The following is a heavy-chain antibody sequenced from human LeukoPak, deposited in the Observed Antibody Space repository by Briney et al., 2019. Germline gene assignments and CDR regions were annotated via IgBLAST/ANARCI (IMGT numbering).Heavy chain of an antibody. D-gene: IGHD3-22*01. J-gene: IGHJ4*02. Sequence: SVKVSCKASGGTFSSYAISWVRQAPGQGLEWMGGIIPIFGTANYAQKFQGRVTITADKSTSTGYMELSSLRSEDTAVYDCATQLSSGWPLRHLPFDYWGQGTLVTVSS. CDR3: ATQLSSGWPLRHLPFDY. V-gene: IGHV1-69*06. CDR1: GGTFSSYA. CDR2: IIPIFGTA.